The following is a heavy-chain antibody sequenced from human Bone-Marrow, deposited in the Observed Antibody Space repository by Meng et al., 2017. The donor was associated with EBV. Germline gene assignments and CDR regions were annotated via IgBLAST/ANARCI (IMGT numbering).Heavy chain of an antibody. V-gene: IGHV1-69*01. J-gene: IGHJ4*02. CDR3: ASESGRGFTPDY. CDR1: GGTFRSDA. Sequence: QVQLVQVVGEVKKPWYSVKVSCTTSGGTFRSDAISWVRQAPGQGLEWMGGLIPMSDAPHYAQKFQGRVTITADESTSTHYMDLSGLRSEDTAVYYCASESGRGFTPDYWGQGTLVTVSS. CDR2: LIPMSDAP. D-gene: IGHD3-10*01.